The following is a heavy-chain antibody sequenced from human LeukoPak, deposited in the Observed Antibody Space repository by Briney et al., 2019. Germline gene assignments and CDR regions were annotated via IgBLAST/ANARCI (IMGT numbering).Heavy chain of an antibody. V-gene: IGHV4-59*08. CDR3: ARQSRGIAVAGLDY. CDR1: GGSISSYY. CDR2: IYYNGHT. Sequence: PSETLSLTCIVSGGSISSYYWTWLRQPPGKGLEWIGYIYYNGHTNYNPSLKSRVTISVDTSKNQFSLKLNSVTAADTAVYYCARQSRGIAVAGLDYWGQGILVTVSS. D-gene: IGHD6-19*01. J-gene: IGHJ4*02.